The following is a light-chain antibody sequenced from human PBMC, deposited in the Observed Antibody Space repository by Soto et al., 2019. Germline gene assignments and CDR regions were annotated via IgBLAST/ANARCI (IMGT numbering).Light chain of an antibody. J-gene: IGKJ5*01. V-gene: IGKV3D-20*02. CDR3: QQRYRWPPIT. CDR1: QSVTSTC. Sequence: IVRTQSPATLSMSPGEVASLSCMASQSVTSTCLAWYQHKPGQAPRLLIYDASNRATGVPARFSGSGSGTDFTLTISSLEPEDFAVYYCQQRYRWPPITFGQGTRLEIK. CDR2: DAS.